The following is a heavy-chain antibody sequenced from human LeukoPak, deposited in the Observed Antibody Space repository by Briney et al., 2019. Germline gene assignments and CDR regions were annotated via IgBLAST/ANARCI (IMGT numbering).Heavy chain of an antibody. V-gene: IGHV4-34*01. CDR2: INHSGST. Sequence: ASETLSLTCAVYGGSFSGYYWSWIRQPPGKGLEWIGEINHSGSTNYNPSLKSRVTISVDTSKNQFSLKLSSVTAADTAVYYCARQRYSYGFLGYWGQGTLVTVSS. CDR1: GGSFSGYY. CDR3: ARQRYSYGFLGY. D-gene: IGHD5-18*01. J-gene: IGHJ4*02.